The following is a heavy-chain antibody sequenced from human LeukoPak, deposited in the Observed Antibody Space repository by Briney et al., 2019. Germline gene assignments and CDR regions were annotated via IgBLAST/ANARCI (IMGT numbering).Heavy chain of an antibody. V-gene: IGHV3-73*01. J-gene: IGHJ4*02. CDR2: IRSKANSYAT. CDR3: TRIGGDDSSGYYYGDFDY. CDR1: RFTFSGSA. D-gene: IGHD3-22*01. Sequence: PGGSLRLSCAASRFTFSGSAMHWVRQASGKGLEWVGRIRSKANSYATAYAASVKGRFTISRDDSKNTAYLQMNSLKTEDTAVYYCTRIGGDDSSGYYYGDFDYWGQGTLVTVSS.